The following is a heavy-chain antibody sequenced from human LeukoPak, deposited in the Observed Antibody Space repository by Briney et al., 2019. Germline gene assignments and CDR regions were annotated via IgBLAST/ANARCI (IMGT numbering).Heavy chain of an antibody. CDR1: GFTFGSYS. J-gene: IGHJ4*02. CDR3: AKGPLGSCSGSSCYLIDY. V-gene: IGHV3-23*01. D-gene: IGHD2-15*01. Sequence: PGGSLRLSCAASGFTFGSYSMRWVRQAPGKGLEWVAGIRGSTGNTYYADSVKGRFTVSRDNPKNTLYLQMNSLRADDTAVYYCAKGPLGSCSGSSCYLIDYWGQGTLVTVSS. CDR2: IRGSTGNT.